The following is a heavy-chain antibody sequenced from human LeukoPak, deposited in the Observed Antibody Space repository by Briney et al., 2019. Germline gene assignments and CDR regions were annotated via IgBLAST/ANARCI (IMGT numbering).Heavy chain of an antibody. Sequence: GESLKISFRGSGYSFATYWIGWVRQMPGKGLGWMGIIYPGDSDTRYSPSFQGQVTMSADKSINTAYLQWSSLKASDTAMYYCARRQGCSSTSCPPDSWGQGTLVTVSS. J-gene: IGHJ4*02. CDR3: ARRQGCSSTSCPPDS. V-gene: IGHV5-51*01. D-gene: IGHD2-2*01. CDR2: IYPGDSDT. CDR1: GYSFATYW.